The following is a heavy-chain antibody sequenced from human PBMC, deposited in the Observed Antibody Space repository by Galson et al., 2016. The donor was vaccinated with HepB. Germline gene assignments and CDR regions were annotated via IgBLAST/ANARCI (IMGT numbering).Heavy chain of an antibody. CDR2: INHGGST. J-gene: IGHJ4*02. CDR1: GGSFSGYY. V-gene: IGHV4-34*01. D-gene: IGHD3-3*01. Sequence: ETLSLTCAVQGGSFSGYYWNWIRQTPGNGFEWIGEINHGGSTNYNPSLKSRVTISIDTSRNQFSLNLTSVTAADTAVYYCARGGLRFLNWLSDEYDHWGQGTLVTVSS. CDR3: ARGGLRFLNWLSDEYDH.